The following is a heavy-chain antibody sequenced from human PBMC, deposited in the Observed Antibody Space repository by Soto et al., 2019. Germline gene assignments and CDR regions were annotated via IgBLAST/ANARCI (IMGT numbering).Heavy chain of an antibody. CDR1: GYTYTSYG. CDR2: ISAYNGNT. J-gene: IGHJ5*02. Sequence: ASVKNSCKASGYTYTSYGISWVRQAPGQGLEWMGWISAYNGNTNYAQGVQGRVTMTSDTSSNTAYMELRSLRSDDTAVYYCARVEAAMSGHWFDPWGQGTLVTVSS. D-gene: IGHD5-18*01. V-gene: IGHV1-18*01. CDR3: ARVEAAMSGHWFDP.